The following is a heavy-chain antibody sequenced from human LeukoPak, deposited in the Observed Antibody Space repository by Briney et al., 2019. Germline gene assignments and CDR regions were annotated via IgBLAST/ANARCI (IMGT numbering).Heavy chain of an antibody. CDR3: ARDLRTAYCGGDCYSGAFDI. V-gene: IGHV3-7*01. CDR2: IKQDGSEK. J-gene: IGHJ3*02. D-gene: IGHD2-21*02. Sequence: PGGSPRLSCAASGFTFSSYWMSWVRQAPGKGLEWVANIKQDGSEKYYVDSVKGRFTISRDNAKNSLYLQMNSLRAEDTAVYYCARDLRTAYCGGDCYSGAFDIWGQGTMVTVSS. CDR1: GFTFSSYW.